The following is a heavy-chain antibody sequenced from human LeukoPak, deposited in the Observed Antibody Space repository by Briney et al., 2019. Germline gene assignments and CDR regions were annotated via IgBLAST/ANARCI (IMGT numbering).Heavy chain of an antibody. CDR3: ARDNHYYFDY. V-gene: IGHV4-61*01. Sequence: SETLSLTCTVSGGSISSSSYYWSWIRQPPGKGLEWIGYIYYSGSTNYNPSLKSRVTISVDTSKNQFSLKLSSVTAADTAVYYCARDNHYYFDYWGQGTLVTVSS. CDR2: IYYSGST. CDR1: GGSISSSSYY. J-gene: IGHJ4*02.